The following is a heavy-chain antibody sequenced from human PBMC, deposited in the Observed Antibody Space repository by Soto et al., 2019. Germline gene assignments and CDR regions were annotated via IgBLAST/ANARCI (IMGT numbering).Heavy chain of an antibody. Sequence: QVQLVESGGGVVQPGRSLRLSCAASGFTFSSYGMHWVRQAPGKGLEWVAVIWYDGSNKYYADSVKGRFTISRDNSKNTLYLQMNSLRAEDTAVYYCARDYDGTGYSPAYWGQGTLVTVSS. CDR3: ARDYDGTGYSPAY. CDR2: IWYDGSNK. D-gene: IGHD3-22*01. J-gene: IGHJ4*02. V-gene: IGHV3-33*01. CDR1: GFTFSSYG.